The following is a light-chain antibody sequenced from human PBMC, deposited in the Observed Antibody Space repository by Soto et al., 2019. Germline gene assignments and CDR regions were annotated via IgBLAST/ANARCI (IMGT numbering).Light chain of an antibody. J-gene: IGLJ3*02. Sequence: QSVLTQPPSVSAAPGQKVTISCFGSNSNIGRNYVSWYQQLPGTAPKLLIYGNNNRHSGITDRISGSKSGTSATLGITGLQPGDEADYYCATWDNTLSVEVFSGGTKLTVL. CDR2: GNN. V-gene: IGLV1-51*01. CDR1: NSNIGRNY. CDR3: ATWDNTLSVEV.